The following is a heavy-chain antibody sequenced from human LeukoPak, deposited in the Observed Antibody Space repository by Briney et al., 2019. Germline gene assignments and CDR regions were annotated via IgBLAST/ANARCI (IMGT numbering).Heavy chain of an antibody. J-gene: IGHJ3*01. CDR3: ARLSRSAGGILDV. CDR2: VYYSGST. V-gene: IGHV4-59*08. D-gene: IGHD1-26*01. Sequence: PSETLSLTCTVSGDSISPYYWSWIRQPPGKGLEWIGYVYYSGSTKYHPSLKSRITISVDTSKNQFSLRLSSVTAAADTAVYFCARLSRSAGGILDVWGQGTMVTVSS. CDR1: GDSISPYY.